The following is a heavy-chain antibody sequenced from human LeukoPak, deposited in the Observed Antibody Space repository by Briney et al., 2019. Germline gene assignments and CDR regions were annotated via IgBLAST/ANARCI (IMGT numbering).Heavy chain of an antibody. CDR3: ARERKREGDYDSSEADPTYFQH. J-gene: IGHJ1*01. CDR2: IYHSGST. D-gene: IGHD3-22*01. Sequence: PSQTLSLTCAVSGGSISSGGYSWSWIRQPPGKGLEWIGYIYHSGSTYYNPSLKSRVTISVDRSKNQFSLKLSSVTAADTAVYYCARERKREGDYDSSEADPTYFQHWGQGTLVTVSS. CDR1: GGSISSGGYS. V-gene: IGHV4-30-2*01.